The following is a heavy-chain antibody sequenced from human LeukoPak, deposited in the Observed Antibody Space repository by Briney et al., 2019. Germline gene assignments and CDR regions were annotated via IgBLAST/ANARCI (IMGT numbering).Heavy chain of an antibody. V-gene: IGHV3-30*02. Sequence: GGSLRLSCAASGFTFSSYGMRWVRQAPGKGLEWVAFIRYDGSNKYYADSVKGRFTISRDNSKSTLYLQMNSLRAEDTAVYYCAKDTSRGAAAGFWGQGTLVTVSS. D-gene: IGHD6-13*01. J-gene: IGHJ4*02. CDR2: IRYDGSNK. CDR3: AKDTSRGAAAGF. CDR1: GFTFSSYG.